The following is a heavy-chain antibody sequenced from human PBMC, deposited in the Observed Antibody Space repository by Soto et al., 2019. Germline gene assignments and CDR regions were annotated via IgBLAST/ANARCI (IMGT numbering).Heavy chain of an antibody. J-gene: IGHJ6*02. V-gene: IGHV3-13*05. Sequence: EVQLVESGGGLVQPGESLRLSCATSGFTFSNFDMHWVRQVPGKGLEWVSAIGAARDPYYLGSVKGRFTISRENAKNSVCLKMNDRRAGDSAVYYSAGACTGRPPRRADYYYAMEVWGQGTTVTVSS. D-gene: IGHD1-1*01. CDR3: AGACTGRPPRRADYYYAMEV. CDR2: IGAARDP. CDR1: GFTFSNFD.